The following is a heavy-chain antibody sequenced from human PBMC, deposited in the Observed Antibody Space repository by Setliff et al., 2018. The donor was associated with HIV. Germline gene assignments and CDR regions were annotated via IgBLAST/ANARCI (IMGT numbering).Heavy chain of an antibody. CDR1: GGSITNYY. D-gene: IGHD3-22*01. CDR2: IYTTGST. V-gene: IGHV4-4*07. CDR3: ARGLSFYDPGGFDY. J-gene: IGHJ4*02. Sequence: SETLSLTCTVSGGSITNYYWSWIRQPAAKGLEWIGRIYTTGSTNYNPSLKSRVTMSVDTSKNQFSLRLTSVTAADTAVYYCARGLSFYDPGGFDYWGQGTLVTVSS.